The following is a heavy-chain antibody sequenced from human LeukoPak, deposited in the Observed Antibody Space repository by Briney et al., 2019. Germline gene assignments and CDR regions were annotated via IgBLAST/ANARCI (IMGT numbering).Heavy chain of an antibody. CDR1: GFTFSHYA. D-gene: IGHD2-2*01. CDR2: IGHDGADK. Sequence: GGSLRLSCAASGFTFSHYALHWVRQAPGKGLEWVALIGHDGADKYYADSVKGRFLISRDNSKNMLFLQMNSLIIEDTAVYYCAKLYGYCSSTSCSDYWGQGTLVTVSS. V-gene: IGHV3-30*04. CDR3: AKLYGYCSSTSCSDY. J-gene: IGHJ4*02.